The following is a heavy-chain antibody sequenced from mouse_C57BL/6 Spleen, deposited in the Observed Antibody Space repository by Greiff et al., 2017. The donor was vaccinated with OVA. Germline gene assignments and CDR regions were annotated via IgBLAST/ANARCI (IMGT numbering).Heavy chain of an antibody. CDR2: IDPSDSYT. Sequence: QVQLQQPGAELVMPGASVKLSCKASGYTFTSYWMHWVKQRPGQGLEWIGEIDPSDSYTNYNQKFKGKSTLTVDKSSSTAYMQLSSLTSEDSAVYYCARPVRNYFDYWGQGTTLTVSS. D-gene: IGHD2-14*01. CDR3: ARPVRNYFDY. CDR1: GYTFTSYW. J-gene: IGHJ2*01. V-gene: IGHV1-69*01.